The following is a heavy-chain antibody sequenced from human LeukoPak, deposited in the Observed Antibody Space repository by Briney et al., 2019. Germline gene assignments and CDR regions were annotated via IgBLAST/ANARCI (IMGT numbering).Heavy chain of an antibody. J-gene: IGHJ4*02. CDR3: ARRSPTYSLDY. CDR2: ISSSNNYI. V-gene: IGHV3-21*01. Sequence: KPGGSLRLSCAASGFTFSNYNMNWVRQAPGKGLEWVSSISSSNNYIYYADSVKGRFTISRDNAKNSLYLQMNSLRAEDTAVYYCARRSPTYSLDYWAREPRSPSPQ. CDR1: GFTFSNYN.